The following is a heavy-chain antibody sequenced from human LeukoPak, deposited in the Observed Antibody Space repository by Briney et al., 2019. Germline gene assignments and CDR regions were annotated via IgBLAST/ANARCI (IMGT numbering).Heavy chain of an antibody. Sequence: PGGSLRLSCAASGFTFSSYWMHWVRQAPGKGLVWVSRINTDGSSTSYADSVKGRFTISRDNAKNTLYLQMNSLRAEDTAVYYCAGDSGSYWGNDYFDYWGQGTLVTVSS. J-gene: IGHJ4*02. D-gene: IGHD1-26*01. CDR3: AGDSGSYWGNDYFDY. CDR2: INTDGSST. V-gene: IGHV3-74*01. CDR1: GFTFSSYW.